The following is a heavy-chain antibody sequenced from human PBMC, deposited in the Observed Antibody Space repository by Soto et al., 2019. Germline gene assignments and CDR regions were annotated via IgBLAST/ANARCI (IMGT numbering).Heavy chain of an antibody. Sequence: QITLKESGPTLVKPTQTLTLTCTFSGFSVRRSGEAVGWIRQPPGKALEWLALIYWDDDKRYSPSLRSRLTIARGTSDNQVVLTMTNMDPVDTATYYCSDGDTLTNRGCDSWGQGTVVTVSS. D-gene: IGHD3-9*01. CDR3: SDGDTLTNRGCDS. CDR2: IYWDDDK. CDR1: GFSVRRSGEA. V-gene: IGHV2-5*02. J-gene: IGHJ4*02.